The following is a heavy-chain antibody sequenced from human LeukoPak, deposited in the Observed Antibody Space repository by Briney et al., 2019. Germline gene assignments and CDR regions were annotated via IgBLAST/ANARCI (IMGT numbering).Heavy chain of an antibody. D-gene: IGHD5-18*01. J-gene: IGHJ4*02. Sequence: GGSLRLSCAASGFTFDDYAMHWVRQAPGKGLEWVSGISWNSGTIGYADSVKGRFTISRDNAKNSLYLQMNSLRAEDTALYHCAKALSGYSYGTFDFWGQGTLVTVSS. CDR2: ISWNSGTI. CDR3: AKALSGYSYGTFDF. V-gene: IGHV3-9*01. CDR1: GFTFDDYA.